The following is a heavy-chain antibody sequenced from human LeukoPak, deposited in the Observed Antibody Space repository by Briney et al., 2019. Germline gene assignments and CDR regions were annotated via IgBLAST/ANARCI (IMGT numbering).Heavy chain of an antibody. Sequence: ASVKVSCKASGYTFTGYYMHWVRHAPGQGLEWMGWINPNSGGTNYAQKFQGRVTMTRDTSISTAYMELSRLRSDDTAVYYCARVGPAAGNYALDYWGQGTLVTVSS. D-gene: IGHD6-13*01. CDR1: GYTFTGYY. V-gene: IGHV1-2*02. CDR3: ARVGPAAGNYALDY. J-gene: IGHJ4*02. CDR2: INPNSGGT.